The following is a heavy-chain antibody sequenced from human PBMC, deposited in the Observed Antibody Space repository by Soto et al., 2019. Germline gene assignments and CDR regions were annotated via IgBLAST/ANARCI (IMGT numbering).Heavy chain of an antibody. D-gene: IGHD1-26*01. CDR3: ARNTTRDWFDP. J-gene: IGHJ5*02. CDR1: GYIFSSYS. V-gene: IGHV1-18*04. Sequence: QVQLVQSGGEVKNPGASVKISCKASGYIFSSYSLNWVRQAPGQGPEWMCWISGYNGDTDYAQSFQGRVTMTTDASTNTSYMELRSLRSDDTAIYYCARNTTRDWFDPWGQGTLVTGSS. CDR2: ISGYNGDT.